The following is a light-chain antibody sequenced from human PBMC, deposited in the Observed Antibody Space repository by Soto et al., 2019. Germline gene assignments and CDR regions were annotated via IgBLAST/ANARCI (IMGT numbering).Light chain of an antibody. CDR3: HQYDSYST. Sequence: DMQVTQSPSTLSASVGHRVTITCRASQSISTSLAWYEQKPVKAPKLLIHDASSLESGVPSRFSGSGSGTEFNLTISSLLPDDFATYYCHQYDSYSTFGQGTKVDI. V-gene: IGKV1-5*01. J-gene: IGKJ1*01. CDR2: DAS. CDR1: QSISTS.